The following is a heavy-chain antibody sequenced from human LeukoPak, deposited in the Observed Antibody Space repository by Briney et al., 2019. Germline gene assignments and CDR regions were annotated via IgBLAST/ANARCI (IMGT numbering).Heavy chain of an antibody. CDR2: INPNTAGT. Sequence: ASVKVSCKASGYTFTGYYFHWVRQAPGQGLEWMGWINPNTAGTNDAQKFLGGVTLTWDTSISTAYMELTRLTSDDTAVYYCATSAGDYRAGHYYYMGVWGKGTSVTVSS. D-gene: IGHD4-11*01. CDR1: GYTFTGYY. CDR3: ATSAGDYRAGHYYYMGV. J-gene: IGHJ6*03. V-gene: IGHV1-2*02.